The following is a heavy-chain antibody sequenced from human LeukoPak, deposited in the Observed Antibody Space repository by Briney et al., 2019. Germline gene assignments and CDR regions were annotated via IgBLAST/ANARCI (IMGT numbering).Heavy chain of an antibody. D-gene: IGHD3-22*01. CDR1: GFTFSSYG. CDR2: ISYDGSNK. V-gene: IGHV3-30*18. Sequence: PGRSLRLSCAASGFTFSSYGMHWVRQAPGKGLEWVAVISYDGSNKYYADSVKGRFTISRDNSKNTLYLQMNSLRAEDTAVYYCAKDLVVVSYFDYWGQGTLVTVSS. J-gene: IGHJ4*02. CDR3: AKDLVVVSYFDY.